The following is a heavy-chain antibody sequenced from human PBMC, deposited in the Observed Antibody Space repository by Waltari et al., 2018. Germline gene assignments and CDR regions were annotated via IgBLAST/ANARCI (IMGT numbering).Heavy chain of an antibody. J-gene: IGHJ5*02. D-gene: IGHD2-8*01. CDR1: GDSSSSSSYY. CDR3: ARLRSNMTPFDP. Sequence: QLQLQGSGPGQVNPSEPLSLTCTVSGDSSSSSSYYWGWIRQPPGKGLEWIGSIYYSGSTYYNPSLKSRLSISVDTPKNQFSLKLSSVTAADAAIYYCARLRSNMTPFDPWGQGTLVTVSS. V-gene: IGHV4-39*01. CDR2: IYYSGST.